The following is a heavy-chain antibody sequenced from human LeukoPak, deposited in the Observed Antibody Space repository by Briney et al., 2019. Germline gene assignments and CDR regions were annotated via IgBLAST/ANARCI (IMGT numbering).Heavy chain of an antibody. D-gene: IGHD2-15*01. CDR1: GGSFSGYY. Sequence: PSETLSLTCAVYGGSFSGYYWSWIRQPPGKGLEWIGEINHSGSTNYNPSLKSRVTISVDTSKNQFSLKLSPVAAADTAVYYCARSGPVDCSGGSCYEGYWGQGTLVTVSS. CDR2: INHSGST. J-gene: IGHJ4*02. V-gene: IGHV4-34*01. CDR3: ARSGPVDCSGGSCYEGY.